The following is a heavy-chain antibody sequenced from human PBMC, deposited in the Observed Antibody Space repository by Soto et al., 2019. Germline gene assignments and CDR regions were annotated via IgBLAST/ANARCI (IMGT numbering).Heavy chain of an antibody. V-gene: IGHV1-69*08. CDR1: GTFSTSS. CDR2: IIPLLDTV. J-gene: IGHJ4*02. D-gene: IGHD5-12*01. Sequence: QVQVVQSGAEVKKPGSSVKVSCTAGGTFSTSSITRVRQAPGQGLEWMGRIIPLLDTVDYAQKFQGRVTITADKSTNTAYMDLTRLTFEDTTVYYCARDSPIGSEYSGYDGIDHWGQGTLVTVSS. CDR3: ARDSPIGSEYSGYDGIDH.